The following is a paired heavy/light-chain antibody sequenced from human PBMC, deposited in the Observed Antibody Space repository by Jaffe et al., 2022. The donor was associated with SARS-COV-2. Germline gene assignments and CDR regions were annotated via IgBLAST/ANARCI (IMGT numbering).Light chain of an antibody. Sequence: QSALTQPASVSGSPGQSITISCTGTSSDVGGYNYVSWYQQHPGKAPKLMIYDVSNRPSGVSNRFSGSKSGNTASLTISGLQAEDEADYYCSSYTSSSGWVFGGGTKLTVL. CDR2: DVS. J-gene: IGLJ3*02. CDR1: SSDVGGYNY. CDR3: SSYTSSSGWV. V-gene: IGLV2-14*01.
Heavy chain of an antibody. CDR1: GFTFSDYY. CDR3: AREGGYNSHFDY. D-gene: IGHD5-12*01. CDR2: ISSSGSTI. J-gene: IGHJ4*02. V-gene: IGHV3-11*01. Sequence: QVQLVESGGGLVKPGGSLRLSCAASGFTFSDYYMSWIRQAPGKGLEWVSYISSSGSTIYYADSVKGRFTISRDNAKNSLYLQMNSLRAEDTAVYYCAREGGYNSHFDYWGQGTLVTVSS.